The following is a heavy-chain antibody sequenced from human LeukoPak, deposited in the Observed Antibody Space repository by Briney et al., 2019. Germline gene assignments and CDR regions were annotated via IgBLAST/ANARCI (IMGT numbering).Heavy chain of an antibody. CDR1: GFIFNNYT. V-gene: IGHV3-7*01. Sequence: GGSLRLSCAASGFIFNNYTMHWVRQAPGRGLEWVANINQDGSENYYVDSMKGRFTSSRDNTKNSVYLQMNSLRAEDTAVYYCARSSWGSSTNSWGQGTLVTVSS. D-gene: IGHD3-16*01. CDR2: INQDGSEN. J-gene: IGHJ4*02. CDR3: ARSSWGSSTNS.